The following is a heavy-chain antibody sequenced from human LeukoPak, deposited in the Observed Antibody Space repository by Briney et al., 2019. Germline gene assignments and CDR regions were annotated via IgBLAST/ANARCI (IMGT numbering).Heavy chain of an antibody. V-gene: IGHV1-69*13. CDR2: IIPIFGTA. CDR1: GYTFSGHY. D-gene: IGHD3-9*01. CDR3: AREEVDILTGYNWFDP. Sequence: SVKVSCKASGYTFSGHYLHWVRQAPGQGLEWMGGIIPIFGTANYAQKFQGRVTITADESTSTAYMELSSLRSEDTAVYYCAREEVDILTGYNWFDPWGQGTLVTVSS. J-gene: IGHJ5*02.